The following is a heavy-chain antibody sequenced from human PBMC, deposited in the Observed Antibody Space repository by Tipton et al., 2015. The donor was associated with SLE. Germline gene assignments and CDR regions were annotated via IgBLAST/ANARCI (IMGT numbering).Heavy chain of an antibody. Sequence: LRLSCAASGFTFSNAWMNWVRQPPGKGLEWIGEINHSGSTNYNPSLKSRVTMSVDTSKNQFSLKLSSVTAADTAMYYCARGIQLWLDWYFDLWGRGTLVTVSS. J-gene: IGHJ2*01. CDR3: ARGIQLWLDWYFDL. D-gene: IGHD5-18*01. V-gene: IGHV4-34*01. CDR1: GFTFSNAW. CDR2: INHSGST.